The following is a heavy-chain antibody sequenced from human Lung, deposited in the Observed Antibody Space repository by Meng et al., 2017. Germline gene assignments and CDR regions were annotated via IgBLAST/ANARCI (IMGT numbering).Heavy chain of an antibody. D-gene: IGHD4-11*01. Sequence: QVQSQQWGAGLLKPSKTRALTCVVAGASFSDYYWSWIRQSPGKGMEWIGEINHSGSTNYNPSLESRATISVDTSQNNLSLKLSSVTAADSAVYYCARGPTTMAHDFDYWGQGTLVTVSS. CDR2: INHSGST. V-gene: IGHV4-34*01. J-gene: IGHJ4*02. CDR1: GASFSDYY. CDR3: ARGPTTMAHDFDY.